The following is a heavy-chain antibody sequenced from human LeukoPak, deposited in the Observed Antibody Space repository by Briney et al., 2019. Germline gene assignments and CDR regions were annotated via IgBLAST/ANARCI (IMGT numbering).Heavy chain of an antibody. D-gene: IGHD2-2*01. CDR3: ARVNPPAAIFLRPSNWFDP. CDR2: IYHSGST. CDR1: GYSISSGYY. Sequence: SETLSLTCAVSGYSISSGYYWGWIRQSPGKGLEWIGSIYHSGSTYYNPSLKSRVTISVDTSKNQFSLKLSSVTAADTAVYYCARVNPPAAIFLRPSNWFDPWGQGTLVTVSS. J-gene: IGHJ5*02. V-gene: IGHV4-38-2*01.